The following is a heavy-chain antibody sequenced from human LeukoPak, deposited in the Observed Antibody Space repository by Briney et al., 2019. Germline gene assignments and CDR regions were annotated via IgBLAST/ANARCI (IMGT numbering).Heavy chain of an antibody. CDR2: INHSGST. J-gene: IGHJ3*02. V-gene: IGHV4-34*01. Sequence: PSETLSLTCAVYGGSFSGYYWSWIRQPPGKGLEWIGEINHSGSTNYNPSLKSRVTISVDTSKNQFSLKLSSVTAADTAVYYCARTTNLWAFFSGWYRQTGGIFDIWGQGTMVTVSS. CDR3: ARTTNLWAFFSGWYRQTGGIFDI. CDR1: GGSFSGYY. D-gene: IGHD6-19*01.